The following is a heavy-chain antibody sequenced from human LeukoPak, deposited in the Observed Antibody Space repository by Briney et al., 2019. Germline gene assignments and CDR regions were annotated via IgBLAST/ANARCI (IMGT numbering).Heavy chain of an antibody. D-gene: IGHD5-18*01. J-gene: IGHJ5*02. V-gene: IGHV4-59*01. Sequence: SETLSLTCTVSGGSISSYYWSWIRQPPGKGLEWIGYISYSGSTNYNPSIKSRVTISVDTSKNQFSLKLSSVTAADTAVYNCARGVYNYGGHNWFDPWGQGTLVTVSS. CDR2: ISYSGST. CDR1: GGSISSYY. CDR3: ARGVYNYGGHNWFDP.